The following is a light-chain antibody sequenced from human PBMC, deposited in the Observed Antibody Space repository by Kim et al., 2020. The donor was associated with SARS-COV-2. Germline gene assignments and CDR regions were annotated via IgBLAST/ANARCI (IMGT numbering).Light chain of an antibody. Sequence: ALGKTGRTTFQGDSLRSYYATWYQQKPGKAPILVIYGKNNRPSGIPDRFSGPSPGNTASLTIPGTQAGDEADYYCNPRDSNDNVVLGGGTQLTVL. CDR2: GKN. CDR1: SLRSYY. CDR3: NPRDSNDNVV. J-gene: IGLJ2*01. V-gene: IGLV3-19*01.